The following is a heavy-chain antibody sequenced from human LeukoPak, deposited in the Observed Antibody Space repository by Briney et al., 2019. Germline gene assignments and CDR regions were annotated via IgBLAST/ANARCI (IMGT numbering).Heavy chain of an antibody. D-gene: IGHD2-2*01. CDR2: IFPIFGTA. CDR1: GGTFSSYA. Sequence: ASVKVSCKASGGTFSSYAISWVRQAPGQGLEWMGGIFPIFGTANYAQKFQGRVTITADESTSTAYMELSSLRSEDTAVYYCARDRGLGYCSSTSCYGVYNWFDPWGQGTLVTVSS. J-gene: IGHJ5*02. V-gene: IGHV1-69*01. CDR3: ARDRGLGYCSSTSCYGVYNWFDP.